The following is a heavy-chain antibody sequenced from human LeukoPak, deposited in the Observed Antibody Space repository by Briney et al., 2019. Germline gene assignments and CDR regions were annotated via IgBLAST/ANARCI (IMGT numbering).Heavy chain of an antibody. V-gene: IGHV1-24*01. CDR1: GYALTELS. Sequence: ASVKVSCKVSGYALTELSIHWVRQAPGKGLEWMGGFDPEDGKTVYAQKFQGRVTMTEDTPTDTAYMELSRLRSEDTAVYYCATVGNYFGAGSYYWFDPWAREPWSPSPQ. CDR3: ATVGNYFGAGSYYWFDP. J-gene: IGHJ5*02. CDR2: FDPEDGKT. D-gene: IGHD3-10*01.